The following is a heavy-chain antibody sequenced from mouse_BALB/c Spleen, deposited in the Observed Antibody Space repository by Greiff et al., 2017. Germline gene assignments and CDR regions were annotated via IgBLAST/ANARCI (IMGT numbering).Heavy chain of an antibody. Sequence: EVKLVESGGGLVKPGGSLKLSCAASGFTFSDYYMYWVRQTPEKRLEWVATISDGGSYTYYPDSVKGRFTISRDNAKNNLYLQMSSLKSEDTAMYYCAREAGTGYFDVWGAGTTVTVSS. CDR1: GFTFSDYY. V-gene: IGHV5-4*02. CDR3: AREAGTGYFDV. D-gene: IGHD4-1*01. J-gene: IGHJ1*01. CDR2: ISDGGSYT.